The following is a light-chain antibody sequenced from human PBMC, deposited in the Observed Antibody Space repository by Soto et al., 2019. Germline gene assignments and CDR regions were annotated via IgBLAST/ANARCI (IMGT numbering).Light chain of an antibody. Sequence: EIVLTQSPGTLPLSPGERATLSCRASQSISSNFLAWYQQKPGQAPRLLIYGASNRATGVPDRFSGSGSGTDFTLTISRLEPEDFAVYFCQQYDDSPAYTFGQGTKLE. CDR3: QQYDDSPAYT. CDR2: GAS. J-gene: IGKJ2*01. CDR1: QSISSNF. V-gene: IGKV3-20*01.